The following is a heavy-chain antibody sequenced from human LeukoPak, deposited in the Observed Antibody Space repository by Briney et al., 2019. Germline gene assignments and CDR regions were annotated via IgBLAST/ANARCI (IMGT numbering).Heavy chain of an antibody. CDR2: IYYRGTT. D-gene: IGHD6-6*01. CDR3: ARHGGYSSSAAY. Sequence: SETLSLTCTVSGGSISSYYWSWIRQPPGKGREWIGYIYYRGTTNYNPSLKSRVTISVDTSKSQFSLKLNSVTAADTAVYYCARHGGYSSSAAYWGQGALVTVSS. J-gene: IGHJ4*02. CDR1: GGSISSYY. V-gene: IGHV4-59*08.